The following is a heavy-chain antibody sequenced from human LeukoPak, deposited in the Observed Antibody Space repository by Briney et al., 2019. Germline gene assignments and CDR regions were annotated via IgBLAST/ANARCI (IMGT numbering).Heavy chain of an antibody. CDR2: IYYSGST. V-gene: IGHV4-59*01. D-gene: IGHD6-13*01. CDR1: GGSISSYY. J-gene: IGHJ4*02. CDR3: AREGSSSWFDY. Sequence: SETLSLTCTVSGGSISSYYWSWIRQPPGKGVEWIGYIYYSGSTNYNPSLKSRVTISVDTSKNQFSLKLSSVTAANTAVYYCAREGSSSWFDYWGQGTLVTVSS.